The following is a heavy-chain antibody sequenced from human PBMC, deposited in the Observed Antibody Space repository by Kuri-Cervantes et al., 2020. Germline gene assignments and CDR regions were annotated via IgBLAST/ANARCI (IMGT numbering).Heavy chain of an antibody. CDR1: GFTFSDHY. V-gene: IGHV3-72*01. CDR3: TRGASSGSPYYYYGLDV. Sequence: GGSLRLSCAAPGFTFSDHYMDWVRQAPGKGLEWVGRIRDKANSYTTEYAASVKGRFTISRDDSMNSLYLQMNSLKTEDTAVYHCTRGASSGSPYYYYGLDVWGQGTTVTVSS. CDR2: IRDKANSYTT. D-gene: IGHD3-10*01. J-gene: IGHJ6*02.